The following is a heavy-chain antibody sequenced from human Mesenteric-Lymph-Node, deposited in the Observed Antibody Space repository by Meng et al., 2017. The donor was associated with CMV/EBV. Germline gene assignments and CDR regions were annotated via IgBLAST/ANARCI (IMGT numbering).Heavy chain of an antibody. CDR3: ASQGKFYYDSSNYHDAFDI. CDR2: IRYDGSEE. Sequence: GESLKISCAASGFTFSSYAMSWVRQAPGKGLEWVAFIRYDGSEEYYVDSVKGRFSISRDNAKNSLYLQMNSLRTEDSAVYYCASQGKFYYDSSNYHDAFDIWGQGTMVTVSS. V-gene: IGHV3-7*01. CDR1: GFTFSSYA. D-gene: IGHD3-22*01. J-gene: IGHJ3*02.